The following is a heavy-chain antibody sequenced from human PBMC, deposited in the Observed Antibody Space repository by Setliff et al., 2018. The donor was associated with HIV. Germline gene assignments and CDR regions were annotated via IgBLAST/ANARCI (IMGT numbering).Heavy chain of an antibody. CDR1: GGTFSGHA. D-gene: IGHD1-26*01. CDR3: ARAPAHEHATGWYSSSNRFDP. Sequence: SVKVSCKAAGGTFSGHAINWVRQAPGQGVEWIGEIIPLFGTAHYAQRFQGRVTITADHSTSTAYMELSRLKSADTAVYYCARAPAHEHATGWYSSSNRFDPWGQGTLVTVSS. CDR2: IIPLFGTA. V-gene: IGHV1-69*13. J-gene: IGHJ5*02.